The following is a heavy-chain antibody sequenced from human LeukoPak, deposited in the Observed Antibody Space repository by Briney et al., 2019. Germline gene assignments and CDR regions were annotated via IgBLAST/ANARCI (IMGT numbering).Heavy chain of an antibody. D-gene: IGHD2-2*01. J-gene: IGHJ3*02. Sequence: SETLSLTCSVSGASITSYYWNWMRQSPGKGLEWIGYGHHSGTTNYNPSLESRGTISVDTSKNQFSLKLISVTAADTAVYYCARDSIVVVPWDAFDIWGQGTMVTVSS. CDR3: ARDSIVVVPWDAFDI. CDR2: GHHSGTT. CDR1: GASITSYY. V-gene: IGHV4-59*01.